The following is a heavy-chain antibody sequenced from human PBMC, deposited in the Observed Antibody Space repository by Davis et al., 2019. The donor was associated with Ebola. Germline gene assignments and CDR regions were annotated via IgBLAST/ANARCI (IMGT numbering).Heavy chain of an antibody. D-gene: IGHD2-15*01. J-gene: IGHJ4*02. CDR3: ARHPPGGCSGGSCYRRAFFDY. V-gene: IGHV5-51*01. CDR1: GYRFTSYW. Sequence: GESLKISCKGSGYRFTSYWIGWVRQMPGKGLEWMGIIYPGDSDTRYSPSFQGQVPISADKSISTAYLQWSSLKASDPAMYYCARHPPGGCSGGSCYRRAFFDYWGQGTLVTVSS. CDR2: IYPGDSDT.